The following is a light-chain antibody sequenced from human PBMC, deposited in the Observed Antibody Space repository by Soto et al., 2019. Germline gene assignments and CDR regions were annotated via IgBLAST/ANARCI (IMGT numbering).Light chain of an antibody. CDR1: QSITSY. CDR3: QQTFSTPYT. J-gene: IGKJ2*01. CDR2: AAS. Sequence: DFQMTQSPSSLSASVRDRVSITCRASQSITSYLNWYQQKPGKAPKLLIYAASSLQSGVPSRFSGSGSGTDFTLTISSLQPEDFATYYWQQTFSTPYTFGQGTKLEIE. V-gene: IGKV1-39*01.